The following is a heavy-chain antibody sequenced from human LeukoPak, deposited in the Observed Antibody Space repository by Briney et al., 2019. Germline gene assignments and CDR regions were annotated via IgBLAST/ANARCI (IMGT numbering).Heavy chain of an antibody. Sequence: SETLSLTCTVSGGSISSYYWSWIRQPPGKGLEWIGYIYYSGSTNYNPSLKSRVTISVDTSKNQFSLKLSSVTAADTAVYYCARTPSLGYYDYWGQGTLVTVSS. D-gene: IGHD3-22*01. CDR1: GGSISSYY. CDR3: ARTPSLGYYDY. CDR2: IYYSGST. J-gene: IGHJ4*02. V-gene: IGHV4-59*01.